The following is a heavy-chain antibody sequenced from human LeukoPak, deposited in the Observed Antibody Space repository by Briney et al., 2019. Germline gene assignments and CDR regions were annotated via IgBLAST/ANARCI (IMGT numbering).Heavy chain of an antibody. CDR2: IYYSGST. CDR1: GGSISSYY. CDR3: ARVTKKEEGGYFDL. Sequence: PSETLSLTCTVSGGSISSYYWSWIRQPPGKGLEWIGYIYYSGSTNYNPSLKSRVTISVDTSKNQFSLKLSSVTAADTAVYYCARVTKKEEGGYFDLWGRGTLVTVSS. J-gene: IGHJ2*01. V-gene: IGHV4-59*12. D-gene: IGHD3-3*01.